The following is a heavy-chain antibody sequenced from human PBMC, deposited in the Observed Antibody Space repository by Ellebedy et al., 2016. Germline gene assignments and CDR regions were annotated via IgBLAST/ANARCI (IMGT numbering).Heavy chain of an antibody. Sequence: HTGGSLRLSCAASGFDFSTYWMSWIRQAPGKGLVWLSRVSGDESDKAYSDSVRGRFTSSRDNAENTLFLQMDSLRGDDMGVYYCVAVQGVYGPFEIWGRGTMVSVSS. CDR1: GFDFSTYW. V-gene: IGHV3-74*01. CDR3: VAVQGVYGPFEI. J-gene: IGHJ3*02. D-gene: IGHD6-13*01. CDR2: VSGDESDK.